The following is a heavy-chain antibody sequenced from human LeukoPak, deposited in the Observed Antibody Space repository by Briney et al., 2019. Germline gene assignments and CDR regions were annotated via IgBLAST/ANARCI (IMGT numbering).Heavy chain of an antibody. CDR3: ARASAGYSSSWTPLGTDV. CDR2: ISSSSSYI. Sequence: GSLRLSCAASGFTLSSYSMNWVRQAPGKGLEWVSSISSSSSYIYYADSVKGRFTISRDNAKNSLYLQMNSLRAEDTAVYYRARASAGYSSSWTPLGTDVWGQGTTVTVSS. D-gene: IGHD6-13*01. V-gene: IGHV3-21*01. J-gene: IGHJ6*02. CDR1: GFTLSSYS.